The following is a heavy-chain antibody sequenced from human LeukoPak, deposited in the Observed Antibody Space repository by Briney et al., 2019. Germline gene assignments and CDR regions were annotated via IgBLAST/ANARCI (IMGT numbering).Heavy chain of an antibody. J-gene: IGHJ3*02. CDR3: ATRSGSYYKWAFDI. CDR2: IYYSGST. CDR1: GGSISSYY. V-gene: IGHV4-59*12. D-gene: IGHD3-10*01. Sequence: PSETLSLTCTVSGGSISSYYWSWIRQPPGKGLEWIGYIYYSGSTNYNPSLKSRVSISVDTSKTQFSLKLSSVTAADTAVYYCATRSGSYYKWAFDIWGQGTVVTVSS.